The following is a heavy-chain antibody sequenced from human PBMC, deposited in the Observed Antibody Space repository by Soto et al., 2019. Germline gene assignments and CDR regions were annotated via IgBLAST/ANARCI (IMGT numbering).Heavy chain of an antibody. Sequence: QVQLQESGPGLVKPSETLSLTCTVSGGSISSYYWSWIRQPPGKGLEWIGYIYYSGSTNYNPSLKXRVSISVDTPNNQFSLKLSSVTAADTAVYYRARRYGALFDYWGQGTLVTVSS. J-gene: IGHJ4*02. V-gene: IGHV4-59*08. CDR1: GGSISSYY. D-gene: IGHD4-17*01. CDR3: ARRYGALFDY. CDR2: IYYSGST.